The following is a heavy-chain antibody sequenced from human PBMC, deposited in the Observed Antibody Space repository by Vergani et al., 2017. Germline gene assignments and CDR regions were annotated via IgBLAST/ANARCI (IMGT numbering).Heavy chain of an antibody. Sequence: QVQLVQSGAEVKKPGASVKVSCKASGGTFSSYAISWVRQAPGQGLEWMGRIIPILGIANYAQKFQGRVTITADKSTSTAYMELRSLRSDDTAVYYCARAGSGSAPWGYYYYMDVWGKGTTVTVSS. CDR1: GGTFSSYA. CDR2: IIPILGIA. V-gene: IGHV1-69*04. D-gene: IGHD1-26*01. J-gene: IGHJ6*03. CDR3: ARAGSGSAPWGYYYYMDV.